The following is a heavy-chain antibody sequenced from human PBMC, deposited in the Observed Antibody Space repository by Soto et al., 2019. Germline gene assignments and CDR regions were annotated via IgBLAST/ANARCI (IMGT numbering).Heavy chain of an antibody. V-gene: IGHV3-23*01. CDR2: ISGSGGST. CDR3: ATDSTLNYGDSEELLDY. D-gene: IGHD4-17*01. CDR1: GFTFSSYA. J-gene: IGHJ4*02. Sequence: QPGGSLRLSCAASGFTFSSYAMSWVRQAPGKGLEWVSAISGSGGSTYYADSVKGRFTISRDNSKNTLYLQMNSLRAEDTAVYYCATDSTLNYGDSEELLDYWGQGTLVTVSS.